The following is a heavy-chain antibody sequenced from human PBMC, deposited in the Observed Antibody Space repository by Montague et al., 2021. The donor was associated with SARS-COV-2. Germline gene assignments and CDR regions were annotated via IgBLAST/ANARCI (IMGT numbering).Heavy chain of an antibody. CDR3: AKDPDYPGYGDAFDL. D-gene: IGHD5-18*01. J-gene: IGHJ3*01. V-gene: IGHV3-30*04. CDR2: ITYNGIDK. CDR1: GFIFSNFA. Sequence: SLRLSCAASGFIFSNFAFHWVRQAPGKGLEWVSIITYNGIDKFYADSVKGRFTISRDNSKNTLYLRMNSLTPEDTAVYYCAKDPDYPGYGDAFDLWGQGTTVTVSS.